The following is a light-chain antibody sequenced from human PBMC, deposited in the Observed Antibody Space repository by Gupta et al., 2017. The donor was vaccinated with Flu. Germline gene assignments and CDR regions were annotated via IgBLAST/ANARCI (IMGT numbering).Light chain of an antibody. CDR1: NSDIGGYNY. CDR2: DVS. V-gene: IGLV2-14*03. Sequence: QSALTQPASVSGSPGQSITVSCTGTNSDIGGYNYVSWYQQHPGKAPKLMIYDVSNRPSGISNRFSGSKSGNTASLTISGLQAEDEADYYCRSYKSTSTLYVFGTGTQVTVL. CDR3: RSYKSTSTLYV. J-gene: IGLJ1*01.